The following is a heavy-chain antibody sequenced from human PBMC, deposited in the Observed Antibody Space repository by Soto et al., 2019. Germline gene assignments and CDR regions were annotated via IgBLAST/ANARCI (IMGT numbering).Heavy chain of an antibody. CDR3: ARTAYYYGSGSPPFDY. CDR1: GGSISSSSYY. CDR2: IYYSGST. J-gene: IGHJ4*02. Sequence: SETLSLPXTVSGGSISSSSYYWGWIRQPPGEGLEWIGSIYYSGSTYYNPSLKSRVTISVDTSKNQFSLKLSSVTAADTAVYYCARTAYYYGSGSPPFDYWGQGTLVTVSS. D-gene: IGHD3-10*01. V-gene: IGHV4-39*01.